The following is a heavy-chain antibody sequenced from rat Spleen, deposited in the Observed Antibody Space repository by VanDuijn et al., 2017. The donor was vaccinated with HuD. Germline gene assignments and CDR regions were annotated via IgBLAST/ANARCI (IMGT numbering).Heavy chain of an antibody. CDR1: GFTFSDYY. J-gene: IGHJ3*01. D-gene: IGHD4-3*01. V-gene: IGHV5-25*01. CDR2: ISPSGGGT. Sequence: EVQLVESGGGLVQPGRSLKLSCAASGFTFSDYYMAWVRQTPTKGLEWVASISPSGGGTYYSGSVKGRFTVSRDNARSTQYLQMDSLRSEDTATYYCARQDTSGYSNWFTYWGQGTLVTVSS. CDR3: ARQDTSGYSNWFTY.